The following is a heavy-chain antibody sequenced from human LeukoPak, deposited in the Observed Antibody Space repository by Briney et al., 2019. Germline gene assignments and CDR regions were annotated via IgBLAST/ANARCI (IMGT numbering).Heavy chain of an antibody. CDR2: IYYSGST. CDR3: ARDTSSTWYFYAFDI. Sequence: SETLSLTCTVSGGSISSSSYYWGWIRQPPGKGLEWIGSIYYSGSTYYNPSLKSRVTISVDTSKNQFSLKLSSVTAADTAVYYCARDTSSTWYFYAFDIWGQGTMVTVSS. D-gene: IGHD6-13*01. V-gene: IGHV4-39*01. CDR1: GGSISSSSYY. J-gene: IGHJ3*02.